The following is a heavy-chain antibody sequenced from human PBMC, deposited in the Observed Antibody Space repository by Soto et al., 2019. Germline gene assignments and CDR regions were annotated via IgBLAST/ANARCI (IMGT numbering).Heavy chain of an antibody. CDR2: ISYDGSNK. Sequence: QVQLVESGGGVVQPGRSLRLSCAASGFTFSSYGMHWVRQAPGKGLEWVAVISYDGSNKYYGDSVKGRFTISRDNSKNTLYLQMNSLRAEDTAVYYCAKATRDGYNRGYFDYWGQGTLVTVSS. CDR1: GFTFSSYG. D-gene: IGHD5-12*01. J-gene: IGHJ4*02. V-gene: IGHV3-30*18. CDR3: AKATRDGYNRGYFDY.